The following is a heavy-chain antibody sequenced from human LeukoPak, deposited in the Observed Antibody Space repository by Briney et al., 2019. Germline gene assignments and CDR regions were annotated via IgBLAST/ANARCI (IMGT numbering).Heavy chain of an antibody. CDR1: GGSISSGDYY. D-gene: IGHD5-18*01. V-gene: IGHV4-30-4*08. J-gene: IGHJ4*02. Sequence: SETLSLTCTVSGGSISSGDYYWSWIRQPPGKGLEWIGYIYYSGSTYYNPSLKSRVTISVDTSKNQFSLKLSSVTAADTAVYYCARDGGYSHGLFDYWGQGTLVTVSS. CDR3: ARDGGYSHGLFDY. CDR2: IYYSGST.